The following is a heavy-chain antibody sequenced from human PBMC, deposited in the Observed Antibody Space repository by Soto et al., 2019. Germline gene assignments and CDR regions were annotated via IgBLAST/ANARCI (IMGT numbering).Heavy chain of an antibody. V-gene: IGHV6-1*01. CDR2: TYYRSKWYN. Sequence: KQSQTLSLTCAISGDSVSSNSAAWNWIRQSPSRGLEWLGRTYYRSKWYNDYAVSVKSRITINPDTSKNQFSLQLNSVTPEDTAVYYGARGDSSGWRRWVDPWGQGTLVTVSS. CDR1: GDSVSSNSAA. CDR3: ARGDSSGWRRWVDP. J-gene: IGHJ5*02. D-gene: IGHD6-19*01.